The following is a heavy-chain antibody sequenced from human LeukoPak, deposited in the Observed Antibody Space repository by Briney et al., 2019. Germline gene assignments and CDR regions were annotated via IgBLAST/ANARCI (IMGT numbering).Heavy chain of an antibody. CDR2: ISYDGSNK. V-gene: IGHV3-30-3*01. CDR3: ARTVDTAMVTIDY. D-gene: IGHD5-18*01. J-gene: IGHJ4*02. Sequence: GGSLRLSCAASGFTFSNYAMHWVRRAPGKGLEWVAVISYDGSNKNYADFVKGRFTISRDNSKNTLYLQMNSLRAEDTAVYYCARTVDTAMVTIDYWGQGTLVTVSS. CDR1: GFTFSNYA.